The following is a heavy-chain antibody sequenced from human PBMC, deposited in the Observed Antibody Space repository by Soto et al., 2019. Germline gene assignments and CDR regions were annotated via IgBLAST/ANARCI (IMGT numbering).Heavy chain of an antibody. CDR1: GFTFSSYA. Sequence: EVQLLESGGGLVQPGGSLRLSCAASGFTFSSYAMSWVRQAPGKRLEWVSAISGSGGSTYYADSVKGRFTISRDNSKNTLYLQMNSLRAEDTAVYYCAKCVGQLVGYYYYYMDVWGKGTTVTVSS. J-gene: IGHJ6*03. CDR3: AKCVGQLVGYYYYYMDV. D-gene: IGHD6-6*01. CDR2: ISGSGGST. V-gene: IGHV3-23*01.